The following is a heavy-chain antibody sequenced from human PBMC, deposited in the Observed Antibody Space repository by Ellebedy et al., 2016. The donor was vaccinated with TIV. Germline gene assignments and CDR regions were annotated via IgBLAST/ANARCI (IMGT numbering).Heavy chain of an antibody. J-gene: IGHJ5*02. CDR1: GYTFTNNY. CDR2: INPSGGST. D-gene: IGHD2-2*01. V-gene: IGHV1-46*04. Sequence: ASVKVSCKASGYTFTNNYINWVRQAPGQGLEWMGIINPSGGSTNYAQKLQGRVTMTRDTSTSTVYMELSSLRSEDTAMYCCAREGVPAAMYNWFDPWGQGTLVTVSS. CDR3: AREGVPAAMYNWFDP.